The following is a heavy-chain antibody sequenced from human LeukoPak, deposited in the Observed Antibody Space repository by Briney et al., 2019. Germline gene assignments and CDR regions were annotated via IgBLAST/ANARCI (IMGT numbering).Heavy chain of an antibody. CDR1: GGSISAYY. Sequence: PSETLSLTCTVSGGSISAYYCSCIRQPPGKGLEWSGDIYNSGSTNYNPSLKSRVIVSVDTSKNQFSLKMRTVAAADTAVYYCARTRYCSSTSCYAEYWGQGTLVTVPS. D-gene: IGHD2-2*01. J-gene: IGHJ4*02. V-gene: IGHV4-59*01. CDR3: ARTRYCSSTSCYAEY. CDR2: IYNSGST.